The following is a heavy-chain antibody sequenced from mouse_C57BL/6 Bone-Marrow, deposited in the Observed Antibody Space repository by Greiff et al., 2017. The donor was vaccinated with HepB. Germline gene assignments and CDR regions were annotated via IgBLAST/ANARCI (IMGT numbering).Heavy chain of an antibody. CDR2: ISSGGSYT. Sequence: EVMLVESGGDLVKPGGSLKLSCAASGFTFSSYGMSWVRQTPDKRLEWVATISSGGSYTYYPDSVKGRFTISRDNAKNTLYLQMSSPKSEDTAMYYCARHDYGGYFDVWGTGTTVTVSS. D-gene: IGHD1-1*01. V-gene: IGHV5-6*01. CDR1: GFTFSSYG. CDR3: ARHDYGGYFDV. J-gene: IGHJ1*03.